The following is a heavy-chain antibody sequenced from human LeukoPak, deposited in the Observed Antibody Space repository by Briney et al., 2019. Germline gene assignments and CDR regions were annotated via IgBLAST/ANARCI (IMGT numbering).Heavy chain of an antibody. D-gene: IGHD4-17*01. J-gene: IGHJ6*02. V-gene: IGHV7-4-1*02. CDR2: INTNTGNP. Sequence: ASVKVSCKASGYTFTSYAMNWVRQAPGQGLEWMGWINTNTGNPTYAQGFTGRFVFPLDTSVSTTYLQISSLKAEDTAVYYCARGPFDYGDYRPNYYYYYGMDVWGQGTTVTVSS. CDR1: GYTFTSYA. CDR3: ARGPFDYGDYRPNYYYYYGMDV.